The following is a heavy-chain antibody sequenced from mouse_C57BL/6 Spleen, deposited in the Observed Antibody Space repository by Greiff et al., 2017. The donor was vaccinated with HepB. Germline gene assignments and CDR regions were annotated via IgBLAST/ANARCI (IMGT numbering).Heavy chain of an antibody. D-gene: IGHD2-4*01. Sequence: EVKLMESGEGLVKPGGSLKLSCAASGFTFSSYAMSWVRQTPEKRLEWVAYISSGGDYIYYADTVKGRFTISRDNARNTLYLQMSSLKSEDTAMYYCTRGGDYEPWFAYWGQGTLVTVSA. V-gene: IGHV5-9-1*02. CDR2: ISSGGDYI. J-gene: IGHJ3*01. CDR1: GFTFSSYA. CDR3: TRGGDYEPWFAY.